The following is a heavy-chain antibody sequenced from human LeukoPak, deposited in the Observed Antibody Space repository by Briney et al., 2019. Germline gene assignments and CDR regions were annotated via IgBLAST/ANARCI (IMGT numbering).Heavy chain of an antibody. CDR3: TTDRATTGTTHFDFYNYMDV. Sequence: GGSLRLSCAASAFTRSDAWMRWVRQAPGKGMEWVAPIPSKTDGGAAEYAAHVKGRFTMSRDDSKNTLYLQMNSLRTEDTAMYYCTTDRATTGTTHFDFYNYMDVWGKGTTVTVAS. J-gene: IGHJ6*03. D-gene: IGHD1-1*01. CDR2: IPSKTDGGAA. V-gene: IGHV3-15*01. CDR1: AFTRSDAW.